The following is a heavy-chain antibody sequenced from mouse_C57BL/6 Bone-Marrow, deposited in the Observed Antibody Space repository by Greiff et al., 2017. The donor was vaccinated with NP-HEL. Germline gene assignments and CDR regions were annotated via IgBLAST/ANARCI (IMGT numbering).Heavy chain of an antibody. CDR2: FHPYNDDT. CDR3: ARRGGTLYWYFDV. V-gene: IGHV1-47*01. D-gene: IGHD3-3*01. Sequence: VKLMESGAELVKPGASVKMSCKASGYTFTTYPIEWMKQNHGKSLEWIGNFHPYNDDTKYNEKFKGKATLTVEKSSSTVYLELSRLTSDDSAVYYCARRGGTLYWYFDVWGTGTTVTVSS. J-gene: IGHJ1*03. CDR1: GYTFTTYP.